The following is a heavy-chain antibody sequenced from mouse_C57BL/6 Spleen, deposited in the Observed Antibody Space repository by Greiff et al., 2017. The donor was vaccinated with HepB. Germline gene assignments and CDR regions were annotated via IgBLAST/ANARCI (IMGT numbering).Heavy chain of an antibody. V-gene: IGHV1-82*01. Sequence: VQLQQSGPELVKPGASVKISCKASGYAFSSSWMNWVKQRPGKGLEWIGRIYPGDGDTNYSGKFKGKATLTADKSSSTAYMQLSSLTSEDSAVYFCARDGASSSLYYYAMDYWGQGTSVTVSS. J-gene: IGHJ4*01. CDR1: GYAFSSSW. CDR2: IYPGDGDT. CDR3: ARDGASSSLYYYAMDY. D-gene: IGHD6-2*01.